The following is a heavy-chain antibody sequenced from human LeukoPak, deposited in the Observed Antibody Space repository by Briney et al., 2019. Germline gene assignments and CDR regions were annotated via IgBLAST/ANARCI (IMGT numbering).Heavy chain of an antibody. V-gene: IGHV1-2*06. CDR2: INPNSGGT. Sequence: ASVKVSCKASGYTFTGYYMHWVRQAPGQGLEWMGRINPNSGGTNYAQKFQGRVTMTRDTYISTAYMELSRLRSDDTAVYYCARDRHTVTTDLGYWGQGTLVTVSS. CDR3: ARDRHTVTTDLGY. J-gene: IGHJ4*02. D-gene: IGHD4-17*01. CDR1: GYTFTGYY.